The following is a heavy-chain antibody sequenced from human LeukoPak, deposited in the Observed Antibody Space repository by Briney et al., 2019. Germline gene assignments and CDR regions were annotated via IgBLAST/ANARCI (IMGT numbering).Heavy chain of an antibody. J-gene: IGHJ4*02. CDR2: ISGSGGST. D-gene: IGHD2-2*01. CDR1: GFTFSSYA. Sequence: PGGSLRLSCAASGFTFSSYAMSWVRQAPGKGLEWVSAISGSGGSTYYADSVKGRFTISRDNSKNTLYLQMNSLRAEDTAVYYCAKDLMIVVVPAARGAFDYWGQGTLVTVSS. CDR3: AKDLMIVVVPAARGAFDY. V-gene: IGHV3-23*01.